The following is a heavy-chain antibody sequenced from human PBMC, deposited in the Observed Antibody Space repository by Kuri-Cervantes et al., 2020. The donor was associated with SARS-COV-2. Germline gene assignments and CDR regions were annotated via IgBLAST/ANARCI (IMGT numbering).Heavy chain of an antibody. Sequence: LRLSCTVSGGSISSGDYYWSRIRQPPGKGLEWIGYIYYSGSTYYNPSLKSRVTISVDTSKNQFSLKLSSVTAADTAVYYSASAHNYYDSSGHGFDYWGQGTLVTVSS. CDR2: IYYSGST. CDR1: GGSISSGDYY. D-gene: IGHD3-22*01. J-gene: IGHJ4*02. V-gene: IGHV4-30-4*01. CDR3: ASAHNYYDSSGHGFDY.